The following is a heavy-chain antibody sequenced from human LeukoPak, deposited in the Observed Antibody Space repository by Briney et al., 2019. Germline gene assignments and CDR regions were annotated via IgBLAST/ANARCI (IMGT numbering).Heavy chain of an antibody. V-gene: IGHV3-30*18. J-gene: IGHJ4*02. CDR3: VKGLGNLFDG. Sequence: GGSLRLSCAASGLTLRSFGMHWVRQAAGKGLEWVTFISYDGSDKHYADSVKGRFTISRDTSKNTLYLQMNSLRVEDTAVYFCVKGLGNLFDGWGQGTLVTVSS. D-gene: IGHD1-14*01. CDR2: ISYDGSDK. CDR1: GLTLRSFG.